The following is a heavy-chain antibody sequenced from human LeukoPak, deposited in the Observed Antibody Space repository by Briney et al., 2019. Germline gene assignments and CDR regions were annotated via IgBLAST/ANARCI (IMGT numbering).Heavy chain of an antibody. Sequence: PGGSLRLSCAASGFTFSTYWMSWVRQAPGKGLEWVANIKEDGSEKYYVDSVKGRFTISRDNAKNSLYLQMNSLRAEDTAVYYCARLPVTTPTGGMDVWGQGTTVTVSS. CDR2: IKEDGSEK. CDR3: ARLPVTTPTGGMDV. V-gene: IGHV3-7*02. D-gene: IGHD4-17*01. J-gene: IGHJ6*02. CDR1: GFTFSTYW.